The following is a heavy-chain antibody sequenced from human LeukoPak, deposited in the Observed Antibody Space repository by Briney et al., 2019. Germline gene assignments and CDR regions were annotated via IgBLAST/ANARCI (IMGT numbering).Heavy chain of an antibody. J-gene: IGHJ4*02. CDR2: FDPEDGET. D-gene: IGHD1-26*01. CDR1: GYTLTELS. CDR3: ATNDGGSYYFPY. V-gene: IGHV1-24*01. Sequence: ASVTVSCKVSGYTLTELSMHWVRQAPGKGLEWMGGFDPEDGETIYAQKFQGRVTMTEDTSTDTAYMELSSLRSEDTAVYYCATNDGGSYYFPYWGQGTLVTVSS.